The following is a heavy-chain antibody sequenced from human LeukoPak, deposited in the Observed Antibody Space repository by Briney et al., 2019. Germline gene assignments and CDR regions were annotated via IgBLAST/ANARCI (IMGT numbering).Heavy chain of an antibody. Sequence: SETLSLTCAVYGGSFSGYYWSWIRQPPGRGLEWIGEINHSGSTNYNPSLKSRVTISVDTSKNQFSLKLSSVTAADTAVYYCARVNVLWFGELLQRPDAFDIWGQGTMVTVSS. CDR2: INHSGST. V-gene: IGHV4-34*01. D-gene: IGHD3-10*01. J-gene: IGHJ3*02. CDR1: GGSFSGYY. CDR3: ARVNVLWFGELLQRPDAFDI.